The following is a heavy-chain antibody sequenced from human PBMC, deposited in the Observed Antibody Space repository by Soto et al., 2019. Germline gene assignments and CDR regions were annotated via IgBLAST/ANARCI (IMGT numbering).Heavy chain of an antibody. CDR3: AKDLGYSSGWRTYYFDY. J-gene: IGHJ4*02. Sequence: EVQLLESGGGLVQPGGSLRLSCAASGFTFSSYAMSWVRQAPGKGLEWVSAISGSGGSTYYADYVKGRFTISRDNSKNTLYQQMNSLRAEYTDVYYCAKDLGYSSGWRTYYFDYWGQGTLVTVSS. CDR1: GFTFSSYA. V-gene: IGHV3-23*01. D-gene: IGHD6-19*01. CDR2: ISGSGGST.